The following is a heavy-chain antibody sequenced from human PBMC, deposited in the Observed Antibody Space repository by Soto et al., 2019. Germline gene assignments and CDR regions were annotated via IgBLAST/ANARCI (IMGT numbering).Heavy chain of an antibody. V-gene: IGHV4-34*01. D-gene: IGHD2-2*01. CDR2: VNHSGTT. CDR1: GGSFSCYY. Sequence: SETLSLTCAVYGGSFSCYYWTWIRQSPEKGLEWIGEVNHSGTTYYNPSLKTRVTISVHTPKNQFSLKMSSVTAADTAVYYCARGIGYCSSINCYSSRRLRFDSWGQGTLVTVSS. J-gene: IGHJ4*02. CDR3: ARGIGYCSSINCYSSRRLRFDS.